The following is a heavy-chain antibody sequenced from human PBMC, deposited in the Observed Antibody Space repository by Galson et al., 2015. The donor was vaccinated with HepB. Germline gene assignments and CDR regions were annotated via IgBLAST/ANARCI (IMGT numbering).Heavy chain of an antibody. Sequence: SLRLSCAASGFTCSDYYMSWIRQAPGKGLEWVSYISSSSSYTNYADSVKGRFTISRDNAKNSLYLQMNSLRAEDTAVYYCASGRTYYDFWSGSPGAFDIWGQGTMVTVSS. CDR3: ASGRTYYDFWSGSPGAFDI. D-gene: IGHD3-3*01. J-gene: IGHJ3*02. V-gene: IGHV3-11*06. CDR1: GFTCSDYY. CDR2: ISSSSSYT.